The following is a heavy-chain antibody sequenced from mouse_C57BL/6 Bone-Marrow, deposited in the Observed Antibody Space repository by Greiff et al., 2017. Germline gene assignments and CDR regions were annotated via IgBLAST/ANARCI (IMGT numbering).Heavy chain of an antibody. CDR2: INPNYGTT. CDR3: ARGGIIITTVVDFDY. J-gene: IGHJ2*01. Sequence: VQLQQSGPELVKPGASVKISCKASGYSFTDYNMNWVKQSNGKSLEWIGVINPNYGTTSYNQKFKGKATLTVDQSSSTSYMQLNSLTSEDSAVYYCARGGIIITTVVDFDYWGQGTTLTVSS. CDR1: GYSFTDYN. D-gene: IGHD1-1*01. V-gene: IGHV1-39*01.